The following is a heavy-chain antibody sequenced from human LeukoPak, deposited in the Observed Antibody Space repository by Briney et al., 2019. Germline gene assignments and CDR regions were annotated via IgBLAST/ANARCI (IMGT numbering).Heavy chain of an antibody. CDR1: GFTSSIYP. V-gene: IGHV3-9*02. CDR2: ISWNSGTI. Sequence: PGRSLRLSCAASGFTSSIYPMHWVRQAPGKGLEWVSGISWNSGTIGYADSVKGRFTISRDNGKKSLFLQMNSLRAEDTALYYCSKDTRDILTGYYNTAFDYWGQGTLVTVSS. D-gene: IGHD3-9*01. CDR3: SKDTRDILTGYYNTAFDY. J-gene: IGHJ4*02.